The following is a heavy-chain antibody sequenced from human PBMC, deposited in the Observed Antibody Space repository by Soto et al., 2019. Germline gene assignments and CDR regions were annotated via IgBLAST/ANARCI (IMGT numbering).Heavy chain of an antibody. D-gene: IGHD4-17*01. CDR2: IYYSGST. CDR1: GGSISSYY. V-gene: IGHV4-59*01. J-gene: IGHJ4*02. CDR3: ARDRDYGDFLVY. Sequence: SETLSLTCTVSGGSISSYYWSWIRQPPGKGLEWIGYIYYSGSTNYNPSLKSRVTISVDTSKNRFSLKLSSVTAADTAVYYCARDRDYGDFLVYWGQGTLVTVSS.